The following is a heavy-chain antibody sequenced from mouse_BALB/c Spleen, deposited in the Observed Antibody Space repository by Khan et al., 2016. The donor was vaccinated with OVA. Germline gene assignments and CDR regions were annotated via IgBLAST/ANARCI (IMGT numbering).Heavy chain of an antibody. CDR2: ISYSGNT. CDR3: ARNYGGNFDY. D-gene: IGHD1-1*02. CDR1: GYSITSDYA. V-gene: IGHV3-2*02. Sequence: VQLKESGPGLVKPSQSLSLTCTVTGYSITSDYAWNWIRQFPGNKLEWMGYISYSGNTKYNPSLKSRIFITRDTSKNQFFLQLNSVTIEDTATYYCARNYGGNFDYWGQGTTLTVSS. J-gene: IGHJ2*01.